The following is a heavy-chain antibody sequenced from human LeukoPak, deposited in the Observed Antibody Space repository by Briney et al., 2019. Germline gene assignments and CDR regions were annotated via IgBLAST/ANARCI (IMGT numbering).Heavy chain of an antibody. D-gene: IGHD2-2*01. V-gene: IGHV4-30-4*01. J-gene: IGHJ4*02. CDR1: GGSISSGDYY. CDR3: ARAKWEYCSSTSCYPFDY. CDR2: IYHSGST. Sequence: SETLSLTCTVSGGSISSGDYYWSWIRQPPGKGLEWIGYIYHSGSTYYNPSLKSRVTISVDRSKNQFSLKLSSVTAADTAVYYCARAKWEYCSSTSCYPFDYWGQGTLVTVSS.